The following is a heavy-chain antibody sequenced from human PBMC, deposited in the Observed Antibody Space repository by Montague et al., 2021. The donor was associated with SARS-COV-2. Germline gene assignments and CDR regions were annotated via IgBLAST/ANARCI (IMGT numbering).Heavy chain of an antibody. CDR3: ASFTMVRGAPGYGMDV. D-gene: IGHD3-10*01. Sequence: SLTLSCAASGFTFIDCYIIWIRQAPWKGLEWLSYISTRSTYTNYADSVKGLFTISRDDAKNSLYLQMNSLRAEDTVVYYCASFTMVRGAPGYGMDVWGQGTTVTVSS. CDR1: GFTFIDCY. CDR2: ISTRSTYT. V-gene: IGHV3-11*03. J-gene: IGHJ6*02.